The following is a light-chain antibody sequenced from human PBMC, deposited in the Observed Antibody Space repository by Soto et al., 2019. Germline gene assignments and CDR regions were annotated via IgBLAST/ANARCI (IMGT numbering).Light chain of an antibody. J-gene: IGKJ4*01. CDR3: QQYHNWPPLT. Sequence: EIVMTQSPATLSVSPGERATLSCRASQSVSSNLAWYQQKPGQAPRLLIYGASTRATGIPARFSGSGSGTEFTLTISSLQSGDFAVYYCQQYHNWPPLTFGGGTKVEI. CDR2: GAS. CDR1: QSVSSN. V-gene: IGKV3-15*01.